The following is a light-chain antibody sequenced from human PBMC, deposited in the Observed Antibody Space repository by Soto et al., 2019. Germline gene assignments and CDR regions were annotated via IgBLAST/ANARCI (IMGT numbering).Light chain of an antibody. V-gene: IGKV1-5*01. CDR2: DAS. CDR1: QRVDRW. J-gene: IGKJ1*01. CDR3: QQYKDYTYT. Sequence: PSLSASVGDRVTITCRASQRVDRWLAWYQQKPGKAPKLLISDASTLESGVPSRFSGSGSVTEFTLAIASLQPDDFATYYCQQYKDYTYTFGQGTKVDIK.